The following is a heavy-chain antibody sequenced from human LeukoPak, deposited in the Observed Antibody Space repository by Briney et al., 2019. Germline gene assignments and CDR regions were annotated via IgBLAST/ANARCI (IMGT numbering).Heavy chain of an antibody. Sequence: PSETLSLTCAVYGGSFSGYYWSWIRQPPGRGLEWIGEINHSGSTNYNPSLKSRVTISVDTSKNQFSLKLSSVTAAETAVYYCARGRADSYVDYWGQGTLVTVSS. V-gene: IGHV4-34*01. CDR3: ARGRADSYVDY. CDR2: INHSGST. J-gene: IGHJ4*02. D-gene: IGHD5-18*01. CDR1: GGSFSGYY.